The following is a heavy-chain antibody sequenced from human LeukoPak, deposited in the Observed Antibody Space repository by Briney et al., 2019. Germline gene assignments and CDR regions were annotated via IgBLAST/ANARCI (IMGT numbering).Heavy chain of an antibody. CDR2: SSSSSSYI. J-gene: IGHJ4*02. V-gene: IGHV3-21*01. CDR1: GFIFSSYS. Sequence: PGGSLRLSCAASGFIFSSYSMNWVRQAPGKGLEWVSSSSSSSSYIYYADSVKGRFTISRDNAKNSLYLQMNSLRAEDTAVYYCARDRTYYDILTGYSYWGQGTLVTVSS. D-gene: IGHD3-9*01. CDR3: ARDRTYYDILTGYSY.